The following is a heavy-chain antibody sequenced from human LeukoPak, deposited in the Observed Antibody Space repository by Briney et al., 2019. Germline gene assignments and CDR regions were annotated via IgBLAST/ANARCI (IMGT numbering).Heavy chain of an antibody. CDR3: ATGRGELDY. Sequence: PSETLSLTCTVSGGSISSYYWSWIRQPPGKGLGWIGYIYYSGSTNYNPSLKSRVTISVDTSKKQFSLKLSSVTAADTALYYCATGRGELDYWGQGTLVTVSS. V-gene: IGHV4-59*12. J-gene: IGHJ4*02. CDR2: IYYSGST. CDR1: GGSISSYY. D-gene: IGHD1-1*01.